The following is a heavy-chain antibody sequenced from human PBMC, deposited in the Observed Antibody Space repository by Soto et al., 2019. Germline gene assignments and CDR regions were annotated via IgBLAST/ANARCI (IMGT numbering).Heavy chain of an antibody. J-gene: IGHJ4*02. V-gene: IGHV1-46*01. CDR3: ARSQEVVVVPAAPIDY. D-gene: IGHD2-2*01. Sequence: GASGKVSCKTSGYSFSNYYINWVRQAPGQGLQWMGRINPSGGSTSYAQKFQGRVTMTRVTSTSTVYMDLSSLRSEDTAVYYCARSQEVVVVPAAPIDYWGQGTLVTVSS. CDR1: GYSFSNYY. CDR2: INPSGGST.